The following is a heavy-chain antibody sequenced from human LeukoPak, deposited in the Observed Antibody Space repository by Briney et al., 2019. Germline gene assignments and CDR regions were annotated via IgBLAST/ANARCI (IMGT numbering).Heavy chain of an antibody. V-gene: IGHV3-23*01. CDR1: GFTFSSFA. CDR2: ICAGGSKT. D-gene: IGHD2-21*02. CDR3: AKGIKGSYCNGDCYLTYYYYGLDV. Sequence: GGSLRLSCAASGFTFSSFAMSWVRQAPGKGLEWVSIICAGGSKTYYADSVKGRFTISRDNSKNTLYLQMNSLRAEDTAVYYCAKGIKGSYCNGDCYLTYYYYGLDVWGQGTTVTVPS. J-gene: IGHJ6*02.